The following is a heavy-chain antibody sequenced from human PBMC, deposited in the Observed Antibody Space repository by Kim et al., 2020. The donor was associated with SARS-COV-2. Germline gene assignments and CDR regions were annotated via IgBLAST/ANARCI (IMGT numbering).Heavy chain of an antibody. D-gene: IGHD5-18*01. V-gene: IGHV4-31*03. Sequence: SETLSLTCTVSGGSISSGGYYWSWIRQHPGKGLEWIGYIYYSGSTYYNPSLKSRVTISVDTSKNQFSLKLSSVTAADTAVYYCARSVDSYGYTPYEDNWFDPWGQGTLVTVSS. CDR3: ARSVDSYGYTPYEDNWFDP. CDR1: GGSISSGGYY. J-gene: IGHJ5*02. CDR2: IYYSGST.